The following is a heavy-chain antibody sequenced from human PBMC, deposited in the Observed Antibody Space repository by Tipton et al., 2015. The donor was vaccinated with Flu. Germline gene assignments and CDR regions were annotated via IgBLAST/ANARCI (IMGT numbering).Heavy chain of an antibody. V-gene: IGHV3-53*01. CDR2: IYSDGTT. D-gene: IGHD3-3*01. CDR3: AREGDYDFWSGYYPYAMDV. CDR1: GFTVNSNY. J-gene: IGHJ6*02. Sequence: VQLVQSGGGLIQPGESLRLSCAASGFTVNSNYMTWVRQAPGKGLEWVSVIYSDGTTYYADSVKGRFTISRDISKNTLNLQMNSLRVEDTAVYYCAREGDYDFWSGYYPYAMDVWGQGTTVTVSS.